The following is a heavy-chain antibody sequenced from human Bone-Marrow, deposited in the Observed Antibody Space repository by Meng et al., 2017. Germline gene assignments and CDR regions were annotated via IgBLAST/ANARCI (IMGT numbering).Heavy chain of an antibody. V-gene: IGHV3-15*01. Sequence: GGSLRLSCAASGFTFSNAWMSWIRQAPGKGLEWVGRIKSKTDGGTTDYAAPVQGRFTISRDDSKNTLYLQMNSLKTEDTAVYYCTTIRGIAAQYYFDYWGQGTLVTFAS. J-gene: IGHJ4*02. CDR2: IKSKTDGGTT. CDR3: TTIRGIAAQYYFDY. CDR1: GFTFSNAW. D-gene: IGHD6-6*01.